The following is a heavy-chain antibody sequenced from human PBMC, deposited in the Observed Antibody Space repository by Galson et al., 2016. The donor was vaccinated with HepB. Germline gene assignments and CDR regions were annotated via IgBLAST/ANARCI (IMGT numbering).Heavy chain of an antibody. CDR2: IYYSGSA. V-gene: IGHV4-61*01. CDR1: GGSVSNNSHY. D-gene: IGHD6-13*01. CDR3: ASSTAAGSLFYYYYGMDV. J-gene: IGHJ6*02. Sequence: VSGGSVSNNSHYWTWIRQPPGKGLEWIGYIYYSGSAMYNPPLRCRVSISIDTSENQVSLLVRSVTAADTAVYYCASSTAAGSLFYYYYGMDVWGQGTTVTVSS.